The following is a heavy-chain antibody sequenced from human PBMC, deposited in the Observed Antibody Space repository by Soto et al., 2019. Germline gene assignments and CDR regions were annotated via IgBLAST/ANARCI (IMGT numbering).Heavy chain of an antibody. CDR2: IYYSGST. D-gene: IGHD2-15*01. V-gene: IGHV4-31*03. Sequence: QVQLQGSGPGLVKPSQTLSLTCTVSGGSISSGGNYWSWIRQHPGKGLEWIGHIYYSGSTYYNPSLKCRVTISVGTSKNQFSGKLSSVTAADTAVYYCARDPSVANYWYFDLWGRGTLVTVSS. CDR1: GGSISSGGNY. J-gene: IGHJ2*01. CDR3: ARDPSVANYWYFDL.